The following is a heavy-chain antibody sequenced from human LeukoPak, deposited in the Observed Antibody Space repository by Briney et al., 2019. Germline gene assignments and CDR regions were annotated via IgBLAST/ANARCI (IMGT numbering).Heavy chain of an antibody. D-gene: IGHD6-13*01. CDR3: ARDPRIAAAGTFTY. CDR1: GYTFTSYG. Sequence: ASVKVSCKASGYTFTSYGISWVRQAPGQGLEWMGWISAYNGNTNYAQKLQDRVTMTTDTSTSTAYMELRSLRSDDTAVYYCARDPRIAAAGTFTYWGQGTLVTVSS. V-gene: IGHV1-18*01. CDR2: ISAYNGNT. J-gene: IGHJ4*02.